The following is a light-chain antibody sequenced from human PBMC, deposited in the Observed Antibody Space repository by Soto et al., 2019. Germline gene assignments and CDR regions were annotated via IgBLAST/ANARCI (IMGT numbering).Light chain of an antibody. V-gene: IGKV3-20*01. CDR2: GAS. CDR3: QQSGSSPPYT. J-gene: IGKJ2*01. CDR1: QSVSSSY. Sequence: EIVLTQSPGTLSLSPGERATLSCRASQSVSSSYLAWYQQKPGQAPRLLIYGASSSATGIPDRFSGSGSGTDFTLTISRLEPEDFAVYYCQQSGSSPPYTFGQGTQLEIK.